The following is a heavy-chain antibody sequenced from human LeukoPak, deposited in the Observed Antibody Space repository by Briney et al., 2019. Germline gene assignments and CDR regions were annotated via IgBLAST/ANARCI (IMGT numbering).Heavy chain of an antibody. CDR2: ISFDGSTK. D-gene: IGHD2-2*01. CDR1: GFTFSSYG. V-gene: IGHV3-30*18. Sequence: PGGSLRLSCAASGFTFSSYGMHWVRQAPGKGLEWVAVISFDGSTKDYADSVKGRFTISRDNSKSTLYLQMSSLRVEDTAVYYCVKDCCCSSTSCYRGGPAFDYWGQGTLVTVSS. CDR3: VKDCCCSSTSCYRGGPAFDY. J-gene: IGHJ4*02.